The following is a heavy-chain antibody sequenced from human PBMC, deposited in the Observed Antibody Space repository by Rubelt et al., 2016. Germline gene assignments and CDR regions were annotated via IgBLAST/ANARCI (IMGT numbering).Heavy chain of an antibody. Sequence: EVQLVQSGPEVKKPGESLKISCTGSGYSFTTYWIGWVRQMPGKGLEWMGIIYPGDSDTRYSPSFQGKVPISADKSNSTADLQWSSLKASATAMYYCARLERFFAPFDPWGQGCLVTVST. CDR3: ARLERFFAPFDP. J-gene: IGHJ5*02. V-gene: IGHV5-51*01. CDR2: IYPGDSDT. CDR1: GYSFTTYW. D-gene: IGHD1-1*01.